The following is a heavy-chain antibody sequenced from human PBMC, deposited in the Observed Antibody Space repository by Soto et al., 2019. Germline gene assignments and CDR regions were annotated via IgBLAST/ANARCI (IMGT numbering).Heavy chain of an antibody. D-gene: IGHD3-10*01. J-gene: IGHJ4*02. CDR1: GYTFTSYG. CDR3: ARDTSRGEYDY. CDR2: INVYNGNT. Sequence: QVQLVQSGAEVKKPGGSVKVSGKASGYTFTSYGISWVRQAPGQGLEWMGWINVYNGNTNYAQKLQGRVTMTTDTSTSTAYLDLRSLRSDDTAVYFCARDTSRGEYDYWGQGTLVTVSS. V-gene: IGHV1-18*01.